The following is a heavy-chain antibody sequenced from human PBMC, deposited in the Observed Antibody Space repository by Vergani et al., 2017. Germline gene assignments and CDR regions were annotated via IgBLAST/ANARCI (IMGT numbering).Heavy chain of an antibody. CDR1: GGSIRSTFYY. CDR2: IYYSGST. J-gene: IGHJ6*03. D-gene: IGHD6-19*01. CDR3: ARHKEQLVPGNYYYYYYMDV. V-gene: IGHV4-39*01. Sequence: LQLQESDPGLVKPSETLSLICTVSGGSIRSTFYYWGWLGQPPGKGLEWIGTIYYSGSTYYNPSLKSRVTISVDTSKNQFSLKLNSVTAADTAVYYCARHKEQLVPGNYYYYYYMDVWGKGTTVTVSS.